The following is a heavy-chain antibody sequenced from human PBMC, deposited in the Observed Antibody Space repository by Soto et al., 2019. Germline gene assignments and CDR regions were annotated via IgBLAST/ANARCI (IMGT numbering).Heavy chain of an antibody. D-gene: IGHD7-27*01. CDR2: IIPVLSTT. CDR3: ACNWGNSLRNWLAP. CDR1: AGTFPHFA. V-gene: IGHV1-69*13. J-gene: IGHJ5*02. Sequence: SVKVSCKASAGTFPHFALTWVRQAPGQGLEWMGGIIPVLSTTTYAQKFQGRISISADESTNTAYIEPSSLTSEDTAVYYCACNWGNSLRNWLAPWGQGTLVTVSS.